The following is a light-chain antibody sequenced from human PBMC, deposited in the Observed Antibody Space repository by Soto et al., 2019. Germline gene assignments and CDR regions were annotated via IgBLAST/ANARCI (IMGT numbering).Light chain of an antibody. CDR2: GAS. V-gene: IGKV3-20*01. CDR1: QSVSNNY. CDR3: KQYGSSGT. J-gene: IGKJ1*01. Sequence: EIVLPKSPGTLSLSPGERAPLSCRASQSVSNNYLAWYQQKPGQAPRLLIYGASNRATGIPDRFSGSGSGTDFTLTISRLEPEDFAVYYCKQYGSSGTFGQGTKVAIK.